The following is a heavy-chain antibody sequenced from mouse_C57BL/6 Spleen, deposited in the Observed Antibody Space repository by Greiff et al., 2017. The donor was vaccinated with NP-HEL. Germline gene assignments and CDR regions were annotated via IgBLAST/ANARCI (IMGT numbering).Heavy chain of an antibody. CDR2: IYPGDGDT. CDR3: AFYYGSSLGYFDV. J-gene: IGHJ1*03. Sequence: VQLQQSGPELVKPGASVKISCKASGYAFSSSWMNWVKQRPGKGLEWIGRIYPGDGDTNYNGKFKGKATLPADKSSSTAYMQLSRLTSEDSAVYFCAFYYGSSLGYFDVWGTGTTVTVSS. CDR1: GYAFSSSW. D-gene: IGHD1-1*01. V-gene: IGHV1-82*01.